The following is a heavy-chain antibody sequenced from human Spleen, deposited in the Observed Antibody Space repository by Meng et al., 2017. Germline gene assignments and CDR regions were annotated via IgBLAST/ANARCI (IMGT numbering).Heavy chain of an antibody. J-gene: IGHJ4*02. CDR3: VGHGGYSM. V-gene: IGHV3-23*01. D-gene: IGHD5-18*01. CDR1: GFTMSNNG. Sequence: EVQLLQSGGGFVHPGRSLRLSCAATGFTMSNNGMTWVRQSPGEGLEWVSDILGSGDRTYYADSMKGRFTISRDSSKNTLHLQKNSLRVEDTAVYYCVGHGGYSMWGQGVLVTVSS. CDR2: ILGSGDRT.